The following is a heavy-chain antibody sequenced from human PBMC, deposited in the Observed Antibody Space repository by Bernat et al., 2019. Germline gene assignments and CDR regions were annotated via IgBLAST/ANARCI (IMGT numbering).Heavy chain of an antibody. CDR1: GFTFSIYG. V-gene: IGHV3-33*01. J-gene: IGHJ4*02. D-gene: IGHD2-8*02. Sequence: QVQLVESGGGVVQPGRSLRLSCAASGFTFSIYGMHWVRQAPGKGLEWVAVIWYDGSNEYYADSVKGRFTISRDNSKNTLYLQMSSLRAEDTAVYHCARDHDCTGSVCHGVDYWGQGTLVTVSS. CDR2: IWYDGSNE. CDR3: ARDHDCTGSVCHGVDY.